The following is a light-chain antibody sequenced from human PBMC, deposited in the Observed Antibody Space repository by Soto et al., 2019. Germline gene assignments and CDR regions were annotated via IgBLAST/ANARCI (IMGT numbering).Light chain of an antibody. CDR1: QSISSY. J-gene: IGKJ3*01. CDR2: AAS. CDR3: QQSYSTPLT. Sequence: DLQMTQSPSSLSASVGDRVTITCRASQSISSYLSWYQQKPGKAPTLLIYAASSLQSGVPSRFSGSGSGTDFTLTISSLQPEEFATYYCQQSYSTPLTFGPGTKVDI. V-gene: IGKV1-39*01.